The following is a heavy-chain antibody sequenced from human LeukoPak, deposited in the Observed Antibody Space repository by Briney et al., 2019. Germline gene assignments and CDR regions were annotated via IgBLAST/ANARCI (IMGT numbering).Heavy chain of an antibody. V-gene: IGHV4-59*01. Sequence: SETLSLTCTVSGGSTSTYYCNWIRQPPGKGLEWIGYIYYSGSTNFNPSLKSRVTISVDTSKSQFSLKLGSVTAADTAVYYCARGCTAVGTGLDYWGQGTLVTVSS. D-gene: IGHD6-13*01. J-gene: IGHJ4*02. CDR3: ARGCTAVGTGLDY. CDR2: IYYSGST. CDR1: GGSTSTYY.